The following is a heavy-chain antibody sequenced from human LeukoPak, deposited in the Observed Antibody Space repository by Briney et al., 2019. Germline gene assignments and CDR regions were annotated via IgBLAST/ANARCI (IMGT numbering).Heavy chain of an antibody. CDR1: GYTFTSYD. CDR3: ARSPKFYDSSGYYPFFYYYYYGMDV. D-gene: IGHD3-22*01. V-gene: IGHV1-8*01. Sequence: GASVKVSCKASGYTFTSYDINWVRQATGQGLEGMGWMNPNSGNTGYAQKFQGRVTMTRNTSISTAYMELSSLRSEDTAVYYCARSPKFYDSSGYYPFFYYYYYGMDVWGQGTTVTVSS. J-gene: IGHJ6*02. CDR2: MNPNSGNT.